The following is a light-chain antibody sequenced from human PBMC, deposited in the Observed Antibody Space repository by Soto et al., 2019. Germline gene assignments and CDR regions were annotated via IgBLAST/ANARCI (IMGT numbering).Light chain of an antibody. CDR2: DTS. Sequence: EVVLTQSPATLSLSPGERATLSCRASQSVSIYVAWIQQKPGQAPRLLIYDTSNRATGIPARFSCSGSGTDFTLTISSREPEDFAVYYCQQRMTWPPITFGQGTRLEI. CDR1: QSVSIY. J-gene: IGKJ5*01. CDR3: QQRMTWPPIT. V-gene: IGKV3-11*01.